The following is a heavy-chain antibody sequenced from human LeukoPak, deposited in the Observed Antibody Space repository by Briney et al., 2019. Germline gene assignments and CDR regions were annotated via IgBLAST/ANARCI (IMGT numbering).Heavy chain of an antibody. V-gene: IGHV3-21*01. D-gene: IGHD3-9*01. CDR1: GFNFGDYN. J-gene: IGHJ6*03. Sequence: GRSLRLSCTASGFNFGDYNMNWVRQAPGKGLEWVSSISSSSSYIYYADSVKGRFTISRDNAKNSLYLQMNSLRAEDTAVYYCARLPCDILTGRDYYMDVWGKGTTVTVSS. CDR2: ISSSSSYI. CDR3: ARLPCDILTGRDYYMDV.